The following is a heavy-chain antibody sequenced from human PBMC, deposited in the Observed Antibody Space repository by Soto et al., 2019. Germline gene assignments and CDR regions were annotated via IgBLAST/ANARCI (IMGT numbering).Heavy chain of an antibody. V-gene: IGHV1-18*04. CDR3: ARDWGWELGKNWYYGMDV. CDR1: GYTFTGYY. Sequence: QVQLVQSGAEVKKPGASVKVSCKASGYTFTGYYMHWVRQAPGQGLEWMGWISAYNGNTNYAQKLQGRVTMTTDTSTSTAYMELRSLRSDDTAVYYCARDWGWELGKNWYYGMDVWGQGTTVTVSS. D-gene: IGHD1-26*01. CDR2: ISAYNGNT. J-gene: IGHJ6*02.